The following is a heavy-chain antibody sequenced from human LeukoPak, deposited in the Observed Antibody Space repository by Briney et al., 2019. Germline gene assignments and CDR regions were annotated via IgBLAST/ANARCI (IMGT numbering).Heavy chain of an antibody. Sequence: PAGGSLRLSCAASRFTFSNYAMSWVRQAPGKGLEWVSAISGSGGYTHYADSVKGRSTISRDNSKNTLYLQMNSLRAEDTAVYYCAKDSRSGTTGTFDYWGQGTLVTVSS. CDR1: RFTFSNYA. CDR2: ISGSGGYT. CDR3: AKDSRSGTTGTFDY. V-gene: IGHV3-23*01. D-gene: IGHD1-1*01. J-gene: IGHJ4*02.